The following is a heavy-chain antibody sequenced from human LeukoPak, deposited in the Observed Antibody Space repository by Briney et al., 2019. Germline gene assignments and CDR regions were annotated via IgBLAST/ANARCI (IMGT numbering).Heavy chain of an antibody. J-gene: IGHJ4*02. Sequence: ASVKVSCKASGYTFTSYDINWVRQATGQGLEWMGWMNPNSGNTGYAQKFQGRVTMTRNTSMSTAYMELSSLRSEDTAVYYCARGRPYSSSWRYDYWGQGTLVTVSS. D-gene: IGHD6-13*01. CDR1: GYTFTSYD. CDR2: MNPNSGNT. V-gene: IGHV1-8*01. CDR3: ARGRPYSSSWRYDY.